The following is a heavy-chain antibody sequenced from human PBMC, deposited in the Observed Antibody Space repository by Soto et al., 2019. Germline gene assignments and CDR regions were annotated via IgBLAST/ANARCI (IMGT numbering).Heavy chain of an antibody. CDR1: GFSVSSNY. CDR3: AREFEMDV. D-gene: IGHD3-16*01. CDR2: IYSGGAP. J-gene: IGHJ6*02. Sequence: EVQLVESGGGLTQPGGSLRLSCAASGFSVSSNYMSWVRQAPGKGLEWVSVIYSGGAPYYADSVKGRLTISRDNSENTVYLQMNSLRAEDTAMYYCAREFEMDVWGQGTTVTVSS. V-gene: IGHV3-53*01.